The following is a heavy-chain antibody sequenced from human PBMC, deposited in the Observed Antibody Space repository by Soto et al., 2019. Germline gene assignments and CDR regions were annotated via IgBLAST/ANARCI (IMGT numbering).Heavy chain of an antibody. CDR2: IYWDDDK. CDR1: GFSLSTSGVG. J-gene: IGHJ4*02. CDR3: AHLYYYDSSGYYYGGFDY. V-gene: IGHV2-5*02. Sequence: QITLKESGPTLVKPTQTLTLTCTFSGFSLSTSGVGVGWIRQPPGKALEWLALIYWDDDKRYSPSLKSRLTITKDPSKNQVVLTMTNMDPVDTATYYCAHLYYYDSSGYYYGGFDYWGQGTLVTVSS. D-gene: IGHD3-22*01.